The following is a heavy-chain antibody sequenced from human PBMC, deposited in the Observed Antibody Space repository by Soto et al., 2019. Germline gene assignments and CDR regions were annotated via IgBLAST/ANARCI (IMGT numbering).Heavy chain of an antibody. CDR2: ISWNSGSI. J-gene: IGHJ4*02. CDR1: GFTFDDYA. CDR3: AKGYYYDSSGYYGGVDY. V-gene: IGHV3-9*01. Sequence: EVQLVESGGGLVQPGRSLRLSCAASGFTFDDYAMHWVRQAPGKGLEWVSGISWNSGSIGYADSVKGRFTISRDNAKNSLYVKMNSRSAEDSALYYCAKGYYYDSSGYYGGVDYWGQGTLVTVSS. D-gene: IGHD3-22*01.